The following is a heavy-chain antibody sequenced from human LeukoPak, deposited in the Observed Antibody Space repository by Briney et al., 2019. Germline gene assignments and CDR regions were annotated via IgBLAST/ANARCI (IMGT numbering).Heavy chain of an antibody. CDR3: AREEGDSYFDY. V-gene: IGHV3-30-3*01. CDR1: GFTFSNAW. J-gene: IGHJ4*02. CDR2: ISYDGSNK. D-gene: IGHD3-10*01. Sequence: GGSLRLSCAASGFTFSNAWMTWVRQAPGKGLEWVAVISYDGSNKYYADSVKGRFTISRDNSKNTLYLQMNSLRAEDTAVYYCAREEGDSYFDYWGQGTLVTVSS.